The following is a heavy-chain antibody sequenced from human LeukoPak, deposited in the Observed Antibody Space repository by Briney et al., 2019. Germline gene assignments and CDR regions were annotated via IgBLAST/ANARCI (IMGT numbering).Heavy chain of an antibody. J-gene: IGHJ4*02. D-gene: IGHD3-22*01. Sequence: ASVKVSCKASGYTFTSYYMHWVRQAPGQGLEWMGGIIPIFGTANYAQKFQGRVTITADESTSTAYMELSSLRSEDTAVYYCARALYYYDSSGYYSPIDYWGQGTLVTVSS. CDR2: IIPIFGTA. CDR1: GYTFTSYY. V-gene: IGHV1-69*13. CDR3: ARALYYYDSSGYYSPIDY.